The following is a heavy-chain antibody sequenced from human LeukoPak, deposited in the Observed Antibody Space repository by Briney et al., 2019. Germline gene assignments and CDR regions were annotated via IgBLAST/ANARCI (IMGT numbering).Heavy chain of an antibody. CDR3: ASAYRGGAVAGWRADAFDI. J-gene: IGHJ3*02. CDR1: GYTFTSYG. V-gene: IGHV1-18*01. Sequence: ASVKVSCKASGYTFTSYGISWVRQAPGQGLEWMGWISAYNGNTNYAQKLQGRVTMTTDTSTSTAYMELRSLRSDDTAVYYCASAYRGGAVAGWRADAFDIWGQGTMVTVSS. D-gene: IGHD6-13*01. CDR2: ISAYNGNT.